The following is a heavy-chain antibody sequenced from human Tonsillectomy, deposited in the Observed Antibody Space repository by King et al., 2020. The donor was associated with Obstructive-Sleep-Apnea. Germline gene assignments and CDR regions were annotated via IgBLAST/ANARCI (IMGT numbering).Heavy chain of an antibody. D-gene: IGHD3-9*01. CDR1: GGSFSGYY. Sequence: VQLQQWGAGLLKPSETLSLTCAVYGGSFSGYYWSWIRQPPGKGLEWIGDINHSGSTNYNPSLKSRVTISVDTSKNQFSLKLSSVTAADTAVYYCARVYYDILTGYLPGDYWGQGTLVTVSS. J-gene: IGHJ4*02. V-gene: IGHV4-34*01. CDR2: INHSGST. CDR3: ARVYYDILTGYLPGDY.